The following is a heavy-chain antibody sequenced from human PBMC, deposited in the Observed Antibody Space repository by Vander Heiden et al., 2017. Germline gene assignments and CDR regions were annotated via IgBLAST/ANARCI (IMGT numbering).Heavy chain of an antibody. CDR2: ISYDGSNK. CDR1: GFTFRSYA. J-gene: IGHJ4*02. Sequence: QVQLVESGGGVVQPGRSLRLSCAASGFTFRSYAMHWVRQAPGKGLEWVAVISYDGSNKYYADSVKGRFTISRDNSKNTLYLQMNSLRAEDTAVYYCARVSGGIKLWILDYFDYWGQGTLVTVSS. D-gene: IGHD3-22*01. CDR3: ARVSGGIKLWILDYFDY. V-gene: IGHV3-30*04.